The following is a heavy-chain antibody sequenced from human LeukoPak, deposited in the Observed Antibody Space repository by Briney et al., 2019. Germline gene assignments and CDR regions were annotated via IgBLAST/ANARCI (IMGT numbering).Heavy chain of an antibody. CDR2: INHSGSS. Sequence: SETLSLTCAVYGGSFSGYYWSWIRQPPGKGLEWIGEINHSGSSNYNPSLKSRVTISVDTSKNQFSLKLSSVTAADTAVYYCATSYSSSWPEIDYWGQGTLVTVSS. D-gene: IGHD6-13*01. CDR3: ATSYSSSWPEIDY. CDR1: GGSFSGYY. V-gene: IGHV4-34*01. J-gene: IGHJ4*02.